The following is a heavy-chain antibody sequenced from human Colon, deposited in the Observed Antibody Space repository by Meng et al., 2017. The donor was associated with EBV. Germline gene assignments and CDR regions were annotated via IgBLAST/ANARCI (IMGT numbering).Heavy chain of an antibody. J-gene: IGHJ4*02. V-gene: IGHV4-39*01. CDR1: GGSIRSGPYC. CDR2: IYYSGST. CDR3: ASYTSFSGSYYNGIDY. Sequence: RGQESGPGLVRPSETLSLTCTVSGGSIRSGPYCWAWIRQPPGKGLEWIGSIYYSGSTYYNPSLKSRVTISVDSSKNQFSLKLTSVTAADTSLYYCASYTSFSGSYYNGIDYWGQGTLVTVSS. D-gene: IGHD3-10*01.